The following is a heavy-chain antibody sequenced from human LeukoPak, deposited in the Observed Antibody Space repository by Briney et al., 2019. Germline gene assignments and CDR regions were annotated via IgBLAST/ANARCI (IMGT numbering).Heavy chain of an antibody. CDR2: ISSNGGST. D-gene: IGHD6-13*01. Sequence: GGSLRLSCSASGFTFSSYAMHWVRQAPGRGLEYVSAISSNGGSTYYADSVRGRFSISRDNSKNTLYLQMSSLRAEDTAVYYCAKRGSTRTFDYWGQGTLVTVSS. CDR3: AKRGSTRTFDY. CDR1: GFTFSSYA. V-gene: IGHV3-64D*06. J-gene: IGHJ4*02.